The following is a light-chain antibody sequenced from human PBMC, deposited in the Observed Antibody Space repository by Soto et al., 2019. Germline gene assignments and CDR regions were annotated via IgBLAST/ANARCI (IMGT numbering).Light chain of an antibody. V-gene: IGKV1-5*03. Sequence: STLSASVGDRVTITCRASQSISSWLAWYQQLPWIAPKLLIYMASSLESGVPSRFSGSGSGTEFTLTISSLQPDDFATYYCQQYNSYSTFGQGTKVDIK. CDR3: QQYNSYST. J-gene: IGKJ1*01. CDR2: MAS. CDR1: QSISSW.